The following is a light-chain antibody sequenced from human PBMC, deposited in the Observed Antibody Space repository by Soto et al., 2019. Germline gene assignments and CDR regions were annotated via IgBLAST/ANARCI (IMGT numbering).Light chain of an antibody. CDR3: QKYGNFWT. J-gene: IGKJ1*01. V-gene: IGKV3-20*01. CDR2: GAS. Sequence: EIVLTHSPGTLSLSPWEIATLSCRASQSVRSSHLAWYQQKPGQAPRLLIYGASSRATGIPDRFSGSGSGTDFTLTISRLEPDDFAVYYCQKYGNFWTFGQGTKVDIK. CDR1: QSVRSSH.